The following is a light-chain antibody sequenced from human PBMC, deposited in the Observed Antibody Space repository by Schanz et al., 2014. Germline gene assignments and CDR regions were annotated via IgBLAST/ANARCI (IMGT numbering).Light chain of an antibody. V-gene: IGLV2-14*03. CDR3: SSYTTSSTLL. Sequence: QSALTQPASVSGSPGQSITISCTGTSSDLGGYNSVSWYQQHPGKAPKLMIYDVSNRPSGVSNRFSGSKSGNTASLTISGLQTEDEADYYCSSYTTSSTLLFGGGTKLTVL. CDR1: SSDLGGYNS. J-gene: IGLJ3*02. CDR2: DVS.